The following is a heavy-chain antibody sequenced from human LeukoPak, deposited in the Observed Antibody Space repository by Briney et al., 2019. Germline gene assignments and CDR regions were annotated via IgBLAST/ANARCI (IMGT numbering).Heavy chain of an antibody. V-gene: IGHV3-30-3*01. J-gene: IGHJ4*02. D-gene: IGHD1-14*01. CDR2: ISIDGNNK. CDR1: GFTFSRYG. CDR3: ARGPDDYYFDY. Sequence: GGSLRLSCAASGFTFSRYGLHWVRQAPGKGQEWVAIISIDGNNKRYADSVKGRFTISRDNSKNTVYLQMNSLRAEDTAVYYCARGPDDYYFDYWGQGTLVTVSS.